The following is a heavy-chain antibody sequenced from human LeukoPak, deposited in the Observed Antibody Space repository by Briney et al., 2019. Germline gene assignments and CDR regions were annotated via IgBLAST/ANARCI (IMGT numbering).Heavy chain of an antibody. CDR2: IYSGGST. CDR1: GFTFSSAW. D-gene: IGHD3-22*01. Sequence: GGSLRLSCAVSGFTFSSAWMTWVRQAPGKGLEWASVIYSGGSTYYADSVKGRFTISRDNSKNTLYLQMNSLRAEDTAVYYCARDRPGYYDSSGYSDYWGQGTLVTVSS. V-gene: IGHV3-53*01. CDR3: ARDRPGYYDSSGYSDY. J-gene: IGHJ4*02.